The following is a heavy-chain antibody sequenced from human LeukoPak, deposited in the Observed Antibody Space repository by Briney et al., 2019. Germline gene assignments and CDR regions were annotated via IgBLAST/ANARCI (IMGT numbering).Heavy chain of an antibody. CDR2: RYSSGSA. CDR1: GGSISSYY. CDR3: ARGGGIGYNFY. D-gene: IGHD5-24*01. J-gene: IGHJ4*02. Sequence: SETLSLTCTVTGGSISSYYWTWVRQSPGKGLEWIGYRYSSGSANYNPSLGSRVTISIDASKNQISLRLSSVTAADTAVYYCARGGGIGYNFYWGRGTLVTVSS. V-gene: IGHV4-59*01.